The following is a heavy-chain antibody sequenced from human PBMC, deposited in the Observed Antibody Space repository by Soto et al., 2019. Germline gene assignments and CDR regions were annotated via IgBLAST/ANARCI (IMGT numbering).Heavy chain of an antibody. CDR2: IYHSGST. D-gene: IGHD2-2*01. J-gene: IGHJ5*02. V-gene: IGHV4-4*02. CDR1: GGSISSSNW. CDR3: ARDRSEYCISTSCYAEGDWFDP. Sequence: QVQLQESGPGLVKPSGTLSLTCAVSGGSISSSNWWSWVRQPPGKGLEWIGEIYHSGSTNYNPSLKSRVTISVDKSKNQFSLKLSSVTAADTAVYYCARDRSEYCISTSCYAEGDWFDPWGQGTLVTVSS.